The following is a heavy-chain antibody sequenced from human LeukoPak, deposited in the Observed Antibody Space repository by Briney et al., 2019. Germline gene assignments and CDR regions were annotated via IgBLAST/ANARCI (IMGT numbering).Heavy chain of an antibody. J-gene: IGHJ4*02. Sequence: GRSLRLSCAASGFTFSSYAMHWVRQAPGKGLEWVAVISYDGSNKYYADSVKGRFTISRDNSKNTLYLQMNSLRAEDTAVYYCAKGDSSGAFDYWGQGTLVTVSS. D-gene: IGHD6-19*01. CDR2: ISYDGSNK. V-gene: IGHV3-30-3*01. CDR3: AKGDSSGAFDY. CDR1: GFTFSSYA.